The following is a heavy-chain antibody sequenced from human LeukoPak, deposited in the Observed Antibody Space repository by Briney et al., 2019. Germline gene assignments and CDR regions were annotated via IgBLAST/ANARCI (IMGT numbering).Heavy chain of an antibody. CDR2: ISAYNGNT. Sequence: ASVKVSCKASGYTFTSYGISWVRQAPGQGLEWMGWISAYNGNTNYAQKLQGRVTMTTDTSTSTACMELRSLRSDDTAVYYCAREIELGYCSSTSCPAHAFDIWGQGTMVTVSS. J-gene: IGHJ3*02. CDR1: GYTFTSYG. CDR3: AREIELGYCSSTSCPAHAFDI. D-gene: IGHD2-2*01. V-gene: IGHV1-18*01.